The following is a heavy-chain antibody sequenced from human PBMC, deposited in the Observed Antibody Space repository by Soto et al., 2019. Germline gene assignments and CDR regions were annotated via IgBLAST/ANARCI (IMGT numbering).Heavy chain of an antibody. J-gene: IGHJ3*02. Sequence: QVQLQESGPGLVKPSETLSLTCTVSGGSISSYDWNWIRQPPGKGLEWIGYIYTGSTNYNPSLKSRVTISVDTSKNHFSLKLSSVTAADTAVYYCARNHAFDIWGQGTMVTVSS. CDR1: GGSISSYD. CDR3: ARNHAFDI. V-gene: IGHV4-59*01. CDR2: IYTGST.